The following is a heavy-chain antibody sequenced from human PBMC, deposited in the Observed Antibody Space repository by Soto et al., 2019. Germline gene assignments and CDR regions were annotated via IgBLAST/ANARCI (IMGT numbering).Heavy chain of an antibody. J-gene: IGHJ4*02. Sequence: QVQLVQSGTEVKRPGASVKVSCKASGYTFTNYGISWVRQAPGQGLEWMGWISSYNINAKYAQNLQGRGTMTTDRSASTAYMELRSRRSDDTAVYYCARELGGYSYGTYYFDYWGQGTLVTVSS. V-gene: IGHV1-18*01. CDR2: ISSYNINA. CDR1: GYTFTNYG. D-gene: IGHD5-18*01. CDR3: ARELGGYSYGTYYFDY.